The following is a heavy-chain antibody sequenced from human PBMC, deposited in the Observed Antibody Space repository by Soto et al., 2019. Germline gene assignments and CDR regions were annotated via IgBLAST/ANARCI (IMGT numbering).Heavy chain of an antibody. V-gene: IGHV3-30*18. CDR2: VLYDGRNK. CDR3: AKAGYYDSSGYYELDY. J-gene: IGHJ4*02. D-gene: IGHD3-22*01. CDR1: GFTFSSYG. Sequence: PGGSLRLSCAASGFTFSSYGMHWVRQAPGKGLEWVAVVLYDGRNKYYADSVKGRFTISRDNSKNTVYLQMNSLRAEDTAVYYCAKAGYYDSSGYYELDYWGQGTLVTVS.